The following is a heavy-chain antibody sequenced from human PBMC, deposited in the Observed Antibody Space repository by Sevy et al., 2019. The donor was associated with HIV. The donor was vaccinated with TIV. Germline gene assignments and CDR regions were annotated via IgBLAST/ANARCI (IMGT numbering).Heavy chain of an antibody. CDR2: ISVYNGNT. CDR3: VRAPWAAASGGFDY. Sequence: ASVKVSCKASGYTFTSYGISWVRQAPGQWLEWMGWISVYNGNTNYAQKLQGRVTMTTDTSTSTAYMELRTLISDDTAVYYCVRAPWAAASGGFDYWGQGTLVTVSS. V-gene: IGHV1-18*04. CDR1: GYTFTSYG. J-gene: IGHJ4*02. D-gene: IGHD6-13*01.